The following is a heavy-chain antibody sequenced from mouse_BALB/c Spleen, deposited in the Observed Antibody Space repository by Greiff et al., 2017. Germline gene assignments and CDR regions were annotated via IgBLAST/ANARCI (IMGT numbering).Heavy chain of an antibody. CDR1: GFSLRTSGMG. Sequence: QVTLNVSGPGILQPSQTLSLTCSFSGFSLRTSGMGVSWIRQPSGKGLEWLAHIYWDDDKRYNPSLKSRLTISKDTSRNQVFLKVTSVDTADTATYYCARKAPYYDHLDDWGQGTTRTVSA. J-gene: IGHJ2*01. CDR3: ARKAPYYDHLDD. V-gene: IGHV8-12*01. CDR2: IYWDDDK. D-gene: IGHD1-1*02.